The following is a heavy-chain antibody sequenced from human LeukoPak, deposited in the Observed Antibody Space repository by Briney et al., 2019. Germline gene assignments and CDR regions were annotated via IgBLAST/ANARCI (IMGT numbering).Heavy chain of an antibody. V-gene: IGHV4-59*08. J-gene: IGHJ3*02. CDR2: IYYSGST. CDR1: GGSISSYC. Sequence: SETLSLTCTVSGGSISSYCWSWIRQPPGRGLEWIGYIYYSGSTNYNPSLKSRVTISVDTSKNQFSLKLGSVTAADTAVYYCARKDAFDIWGQGTMVTVSS. CDR3: ARKDAFDI.